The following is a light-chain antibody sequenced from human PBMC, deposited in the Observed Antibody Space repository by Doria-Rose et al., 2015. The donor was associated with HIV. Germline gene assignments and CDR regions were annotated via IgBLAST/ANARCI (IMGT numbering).Light chain of an antibody. CDR1: QSISTW. CDR3: QQYNSYWT. CDR2: EAS. V-gene: IGKV1-5*03. Sequence: QSISTWLAWYQQIPGKAPKLLIYEASSLGGGVPSRFSGSGSGTEFTLTINSLQPDDFATYYCQQYNSYWTFGQGTKVEIK. J-gene: IGKJ1*01.